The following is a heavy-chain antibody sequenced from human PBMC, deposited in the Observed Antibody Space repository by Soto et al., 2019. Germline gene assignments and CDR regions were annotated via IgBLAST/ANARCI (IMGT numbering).Heavy chain of an antibody. J-gene: IGHJ6*02. Sequence: QVQLVQSGAEVKKPGASVKVSCKASGYTFTSYDINWVRQATGQGLEWMGWMNPNSGNTGHAQKLQGRVTMTRNTSISTAYMELSSLRSEGTAVYYCARMSTYYDFWSGYLSYYYYGMDVWGQGTTVTVSS. CDR2: MNPNSGNT. CDR1: GYTFTSYD. CDR3: ARMSTYYDFWSGYLSYYYYGMDV. D-gene: IGHD3-3*01. V-gene: IGHV1-8*01.